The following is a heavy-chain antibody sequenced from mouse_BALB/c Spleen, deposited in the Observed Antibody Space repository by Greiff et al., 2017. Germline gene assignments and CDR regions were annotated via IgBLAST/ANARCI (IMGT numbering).Heavy chain of an antibody. CDR3: ARRDYGSSDWLAY. J-gene: IGHJ3*01. V-gene: IGHV3-8*02. D-gene: IGHD1-1*01. Sequence: VQLQHSGPSLVKPSQTLSLTCSVTGDSITSGYWNWIRKFPGNKLEYMGYISYSGSTYYNPSLKSRISITRDTSKNQYYLQLNSVTTEDTATYYCARRDYGSSDWLAYWGQGTLVTVSA. CDR1: GDSITSGY. CDR2: ISYSGST.